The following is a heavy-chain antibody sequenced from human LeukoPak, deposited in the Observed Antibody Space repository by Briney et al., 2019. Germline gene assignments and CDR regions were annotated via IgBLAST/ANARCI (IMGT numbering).Heavy chain of an antibody. V-gene: IGHV3-23*01. Sequence: GGSLRLSCAASRFTFSSYGMSWVRQAPGKGLEWVSAISGSGGSTYYADSVKGRFTISRDNSKNTLYLQMNSLRAEDTAVYYCAKDGASGSSDYWGQGTLVTVSS. CDR2: ISGSGGST. CDR3: AKDGASGSSDY. D-gene: IGHD1-26*01. J-gene: IGHJ4*02. CDR1: RFTFSSYG.